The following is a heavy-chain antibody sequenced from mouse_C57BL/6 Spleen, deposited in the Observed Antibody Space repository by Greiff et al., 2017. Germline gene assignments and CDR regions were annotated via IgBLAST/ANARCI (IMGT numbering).Heavy chain of an antibody. CDR1: GFTFSDYY. Sequence: EVKVVESGGGLVQPGGSLKLSCAASGFTFSDYYMYWVRQTPEKRLEWVAYISNGGGSTYYPDTVKGRFTISRENAKNTLYLQMSRLKSEDTAMYYCARHYGSSYSWYFDVWGTGTTVTVSS. D-gene: IGHD1-1*01. CDR3: ARHYGSSYSWYFDV. V-gene: IGHV5-12*01. CDR2: ISNGGGST. J-gene: IGHJ1*03.